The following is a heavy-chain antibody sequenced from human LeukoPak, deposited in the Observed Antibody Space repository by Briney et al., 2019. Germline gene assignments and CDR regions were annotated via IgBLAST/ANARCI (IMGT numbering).Heavy chain of an antibody. D-gene: IGHD3-22*01. CDR3: AKDLSHRDYFDSSSSYPGYFDY. J-gene: IGHJ4*02. CDR1: GFTFSSYA. V-gene: IGHV3-23*01. Sequence: GGSLRLSCAASGFTFSSYAMSWVRQAPGKGLEWVSATSGSGGSTYYADSVKGRFTISRDNSRNTLYLQMNSLRADDTAVYYCAKDLSHRDYFDSSSSYPGYFDYWGQGTLVTVSS. CDR2: TSGSGGST.